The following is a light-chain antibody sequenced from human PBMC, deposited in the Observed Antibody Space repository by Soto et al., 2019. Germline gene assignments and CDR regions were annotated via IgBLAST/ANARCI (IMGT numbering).Light chain of an antibody. Sequence: QSALTQPASVSGSPGQSITISCTGTSSDVGSYNLVSWYQQYPGKAPKLMIYEGSKRPSGVSNRFSGSKSGNTASLTISGLQAEDEAYYYCCSYAGSSTFVFGTGTKVTVL. J-gene: IGLJ1*01. CDR3: CSYAGSSTFV. V-gene: IGLV2-23*01. CDR2: EGS. CDR1: SSDVGSYNL.